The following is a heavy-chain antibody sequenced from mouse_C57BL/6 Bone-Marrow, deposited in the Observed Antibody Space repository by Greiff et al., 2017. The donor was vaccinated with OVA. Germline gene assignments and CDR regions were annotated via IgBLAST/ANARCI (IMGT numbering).Heavy chain of an antibody. Sequence: EVQGVESGGGLVQPKGSLKLSCAASGFSFNTYAMNWVRQAPGKGLEWVARIRSKSNNYATYYADSVKDRFTISRDDSESMLYLQMNNLKTEDTAMYYCVRQLRLFYAMDYWGQGTSVTVSS. CDR3: VRQLRLFYAMDY. CDR1: GFSFNTYA. V-gene: IGHV10-1*01. J-gene: IGHJ4*01. D-gene: IGHD3-2*02. CDR2: IRSKSNNYAT.